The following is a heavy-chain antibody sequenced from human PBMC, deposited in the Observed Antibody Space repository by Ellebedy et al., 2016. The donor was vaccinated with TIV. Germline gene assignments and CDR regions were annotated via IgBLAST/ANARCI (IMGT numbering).Heavy chain of an antibody. Sequence: SVKVSXXASGGTFSSYAISWVRQAPGQGLEWMGGIIPIFGTANYAQKFQGRVTITADESTSTAYMELSSLRSEDTAVYYCARAYYYGSENDYWGQGTLVTVSS. D-gene: IGHD3-10*01. V-gene: IGHV1-69*13. CDR1: GGTFSSYA. CDR2: IIPIFGTA. CDR3: ARAYYYGSENDY. J-gene: IGHJ4*02.